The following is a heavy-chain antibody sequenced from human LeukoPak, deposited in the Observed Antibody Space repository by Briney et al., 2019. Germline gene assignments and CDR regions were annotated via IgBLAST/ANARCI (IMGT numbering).Heavy chain of an antibody. CDR1: GFTFDDNA. CDR2: ISWNSGSI. J-gene: IGHJ4*02. V-gene: IGHV3-9*01. Sequence: GRSLRLSCAASGFTFDDNAMHWVRQAPGKGLEWVSGISWNSGSIGYADSVKGRFTISRDNANNSLYLQMNSLRADDTALYYCAKVLSSGWLDNFDYWGQGTLVTVSS. D-gene: IGHD6-19*01. CDR3: AKVLSSGWLDNFDY.